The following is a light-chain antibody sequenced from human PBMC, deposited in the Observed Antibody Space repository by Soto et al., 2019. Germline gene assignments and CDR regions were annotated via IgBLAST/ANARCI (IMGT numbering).Light chain of an antibody. CDR3: SLYTTSSSRVV. J-gene: IGLJ2*01. CDR1: SSDVGTYNR. CDR2: EVN. V-gene: IGLV2-18*01. Sequence: QSVLTQPPSVSGSPGQSVTITCTGTSSDVGTYNRVSWYQQPPGTAPKLIIYEVNNRPSGVSDRFSGSKSGNTASLTISGLQAEDEADYHCSLYTTSSSRVVFGGGTKLTVL.